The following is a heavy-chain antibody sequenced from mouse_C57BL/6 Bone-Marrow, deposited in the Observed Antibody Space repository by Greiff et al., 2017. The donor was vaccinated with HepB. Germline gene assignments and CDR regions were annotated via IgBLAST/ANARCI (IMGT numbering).Heavy chain of an antibody. J-gene: IGHJ3*01. Sequence: VQLQQSGAELVRPGASVKLSCTASGFNINDDYMHWVKQRPEQGLEWIGWIDPENGDTEYASKFQGKATITADTSSNTAYLQLSSLTSEDTAVYYCTTVLFAYWGQGTLVTVSA. V-gene: IGHV14-4*01. CDR3: TTVLFAY. CDR2: IDPENGDT. CDR1: GFNINDDY.